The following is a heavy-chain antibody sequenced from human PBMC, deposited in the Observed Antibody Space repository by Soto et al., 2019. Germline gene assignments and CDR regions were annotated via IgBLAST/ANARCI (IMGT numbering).Heavy chain of an antibody. Sequence: PGESLKICCKGSGYSFTSYWIGWVRQMPGKGLEWMGIIYPGDSDTRYSPSFQGQVTISADKSISTAYLQWSSLKASDTAMYYCAIGGYDLNSYYYYYGMDVWGQGTTVTVSS. CDR1: GYSFTSYW. CDR2: IYPGDSDT. J-gene: IGHJ6*02. CDR3: AIGGYDLNSYYYYYGMDV. D-gene: IGHD5-12*01. V-gene: IGHV5-51*01.